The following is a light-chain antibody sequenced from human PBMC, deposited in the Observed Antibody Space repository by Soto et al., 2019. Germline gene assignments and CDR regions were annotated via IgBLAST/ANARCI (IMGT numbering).Light chain of an antibody. Sequence: DTKMALSPSTLAPTVIEKDTNTGWASQTISSWLAWYQQKPGKAPKLLIYKASTLIGGVPSRFSGSGSGTEFTLTISSLQPDDFATDCCQQYKSHRRTLGEGTKV. J-gene: IGKJ1*01. V-gene: IGKV1-5*03. CDR1: QTISSW. CDR3: QQYKSHRRT. CDR2: KAS.